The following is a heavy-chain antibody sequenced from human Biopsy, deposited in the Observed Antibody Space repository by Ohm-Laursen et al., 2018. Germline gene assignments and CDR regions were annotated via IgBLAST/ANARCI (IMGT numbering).Heavy chain of an antibody. CDR1: GFTFSSYE. CDR3: AKEVRVWSGSRDY. V-gene: IGHV3-30*18. CDR2: LSYDGSEK. Sequence: SLRLSCAASGFTFSSYEMHWVRQAPGKGLEWVAVLSYDGSEKYYADSVKGRFAISRDNSKNTLYLQMNSLRAEDTAVYYCAKEVRVWSGSRDYWGQGTLVTVSS. J-gene: IGHJ4*02. D-gene: IGHD3-3*01.